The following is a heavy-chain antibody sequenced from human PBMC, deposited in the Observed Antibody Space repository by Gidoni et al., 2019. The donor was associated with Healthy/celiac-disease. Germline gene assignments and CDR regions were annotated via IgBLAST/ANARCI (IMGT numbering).Heavy chain of an antibody. Sequence: QVQLQESGPGLVKPSETLSLTCTVSGGSISSYYWRWSRQPPGKGLEWIGYIYYSGSTNYNPSLKSRVTISVDTSKNQFSLKRSSVTAADTAVYYCAREARWSAFDYWGQGTLVTVSS. CDR1: GGSISSYY. CDR2: IYYSGST. J-gene: IGHJ4*02. CDR3: AREARWSAFDY. V-gene: IGHV4-59*01. D-gene: IGHD2-8*01.